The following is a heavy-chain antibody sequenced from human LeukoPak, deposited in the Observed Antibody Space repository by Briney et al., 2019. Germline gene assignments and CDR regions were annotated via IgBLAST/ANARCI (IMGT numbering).Heavy chain of an antibody. J-gene: IGHJ4*02. D-gene: IGHD3-3*01. CDR2: ISAYNGNT. V-gene: IGHV1-18*01. CDR3: ARVLGFLEWLGNLFDY. CDR1: GYTFTSYG. Sequence: ASVKVSCKASGYTFTSYGISWVRQAPGQGLEWMGWISAYNGNTNYAQKLQGRVTMTTDTSTSTAYMELRSLRSDDTAVYYCARVLGFLEWLGNLFDYWGQGTLVTVSS.